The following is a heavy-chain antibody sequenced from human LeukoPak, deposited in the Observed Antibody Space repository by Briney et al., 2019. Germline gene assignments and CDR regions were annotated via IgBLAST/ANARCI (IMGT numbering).Heavy chain of an antibody. CDR2: IYYSGST. CDR1: GGSISSYY. Sequence: NPSETLSLTCTVSGGSISSYYWSWIRQPPGKGLEWIGYIYYSGSTNYNPSLKSRVTISVDTSKNQFSLKLSSVTAADTAVYYCARQAREWLRFRYYYYYYMDVWGKGTTVTISS. J-gene: IGHJ6*03. CDR3: ARQAREWLRFRYYYYYYMDV. D-gene: IGHD5-12*01. V-gene: IGHV4-59*08.